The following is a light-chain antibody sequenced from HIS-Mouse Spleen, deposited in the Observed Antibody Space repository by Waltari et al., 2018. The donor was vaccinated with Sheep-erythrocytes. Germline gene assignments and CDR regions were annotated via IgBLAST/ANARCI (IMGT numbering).Light chain of an antibody. CDR1: SSDVGSYNL. CDR2: EGS. CDR3: CSYAGSSTLV. Sequence: QSALTQPASVSGSPGQSITISCTGTSSDVGSYNLVSWYQQNPGKAPKLMIYEGSKRPSGVSNRFSGSKSVNTASLTISGLQAEDEADYYCCSYAGSSTLVFGGGTKLTVL. J-gene: IGLJ2*01. V-gene: IGLV2-23*01.